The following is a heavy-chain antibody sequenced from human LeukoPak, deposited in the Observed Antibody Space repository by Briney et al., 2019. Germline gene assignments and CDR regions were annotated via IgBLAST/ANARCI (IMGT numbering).Heavy chain of an antibody. D-gene: IGHD1-26*01. CDR1: GYTFINYA. CDR3: ALGAYDY. CDR2: INAGDGNT. V-gene: IGHV1-3*01. Sequence: GASVKLSCKASGYTFINYAIHWVRQAPGQGLEWMGWINAGDGNTRYSQRFQDRLTVTRDTSATTAYMEMRSLNFDDTAVYYCALGAYDYWGQGTLLTVST. J-gene: IGHJ4*02.